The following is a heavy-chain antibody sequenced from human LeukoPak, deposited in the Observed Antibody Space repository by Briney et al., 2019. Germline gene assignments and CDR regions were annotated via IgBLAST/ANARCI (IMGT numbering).Heavy chain of an antibody. V-gene: IGHV4-39*01. Sequence: PSETLSLTCTVSGGSVSSSNYYWGWIRQPPGKGLEWIGSIYYSGSTSYNPSLKSRLTMSVDTSKNQFSLKLTSVTAADTAVYYCATSSTNHWYFDLWGRGTLVTVSS. J-gene: IGHJ2*01. CDR1: GGSVSSSNYY. D-gene: IGHD1-14*01. CDR3: ATSSTNHWYFDL. CDR2: IYYSGST.